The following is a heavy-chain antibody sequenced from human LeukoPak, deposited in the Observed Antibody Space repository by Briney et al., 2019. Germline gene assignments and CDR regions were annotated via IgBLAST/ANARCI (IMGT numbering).Heavy chain of an antibody. J-gene: IGHJ4*02. CDR2: IKQDGSEK. CDR1: GFTFSSYW. Sequence: GGSLRLSCAASGFTFSSYWMSWVRQAPGKGLGWVAHIKQDGSEKYYVDSVKGRFTISRDNAKNSLYLQMNSLRAEDTAVYYCARGSCSSTSCYIAPFDYWGQGTLVTVSS. D-gene: IGHD2-2*02. V-gene: IGHV3-7*01. CDR3: ARGSCSSTSCYIAPFDY.